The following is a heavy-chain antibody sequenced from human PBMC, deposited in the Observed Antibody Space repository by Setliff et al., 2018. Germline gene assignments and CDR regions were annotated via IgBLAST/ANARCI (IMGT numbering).Heavy chain of an antibody. V-gene: IGHV4-61*01. CDR2: VYYSGTT. Sequence: PSETLSLTCTVSGGSVGNSYYYWSWIRQPPGKGLEFIGYVYYSGTTNYDPSLKSRVTISVDTSKNQFSLKLSSVTAADTAIYYCARGGTYRYFDYWGQGTLVTVSS. J-gene: IGHJ4*02. CDR1: GGSVGNSYYY. CDR3: ARGGTYRYFDY.